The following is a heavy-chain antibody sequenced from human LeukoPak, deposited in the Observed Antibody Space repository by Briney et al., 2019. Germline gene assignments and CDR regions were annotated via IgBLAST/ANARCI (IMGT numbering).Heavy chain of an antibody. Sequence: ASVKVSCKTSGYTFTGYHLHWVRQAPGQGLEWMGWINPSSGGTNYAQRFQGRVTMTRDTAISTAYMELSRLRSDDTAVYYCARKAGDYWGQGTLVAVSS. CDR2: INPSSGGT. CDR1: GYTFTGYH. CDR3: ARKAGDY. J-gene: IGHJ4*02. V-gene: IGHV1-2*02. D-gene: IGHD6-19*01.